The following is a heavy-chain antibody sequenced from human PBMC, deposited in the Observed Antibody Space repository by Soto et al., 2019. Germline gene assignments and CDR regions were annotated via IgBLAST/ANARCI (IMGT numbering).Heavy chain of an antibody. D-gene: IGHD1-7*01. CDR2: IYTSGST. CDR1: VGSISSYY. CDR3: ARADNWNYPNDY. V-gene: IGHV4-4*07. Sequence: SETLSLTCTVSVGSISSYYWRLIRQPAGKGLEWIGRIYTSGSTNYNPSLKSRVTMSVDTSKNKFSLKLSSVTAAYTAVYYCARADNWNYPNDYCGQGTLVTVSS. J-gene: IGHJ4*02.